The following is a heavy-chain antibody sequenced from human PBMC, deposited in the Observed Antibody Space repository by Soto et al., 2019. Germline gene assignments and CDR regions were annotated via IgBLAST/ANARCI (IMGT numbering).Heavy chain of an antibody. J-gene: IGHJ6*02. V-gene: IGHV4-34*01. D-gene: IGHD3-16*01. Sequence: SQTLSLTCAVYGGSFSGYYWSWLRQPPGKGLEWIGEINHIGSTNYNPSLKSRVTISVDTSQNQFSLKLSFLTAPDTAVYYFGRAVGASPPNYYSYGMDVWGQGTTVTVAS. CDR2: INHIGST. CDR1: GGSFSGYY. CDR3: GRAVGASPPNYYSYGMDV.